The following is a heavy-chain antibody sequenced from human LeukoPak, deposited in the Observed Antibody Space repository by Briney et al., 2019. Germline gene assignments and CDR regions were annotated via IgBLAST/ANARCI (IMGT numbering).Heavy chain of an antibody. CDR2: ISSISSYI. D-gene: IGHD3-16*01. Sequence: PGGSLRLSCAASGFTFSSYSMNWVRQAPGKGLEWGSSISSISSYIYYADSVKGRFTISRDNAKNSLYLQMNSLRAEDTAVYYCARDLPAIMIGYYFDYWGQGTLVTVSS. CDR1: GFTFSSYS. CDR3: ARDLPAIMIGYYFDY. J-gene: IGHJ4*02. V-gene: IGHV3-21*01.